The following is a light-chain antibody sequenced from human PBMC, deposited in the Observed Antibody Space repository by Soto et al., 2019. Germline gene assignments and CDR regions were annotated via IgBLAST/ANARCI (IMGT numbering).Light chain of an antibody. J-gene: IGLJ1*01. CDR1: SSDVGAYNY. CDR3: CSYAGRSTPYV. CDR2: DVT. V-gene: IGLV2-11*01. Sequence: QSVLTQPRSVSGSPGQSVTISCTGTSSDVGAYNYVSWYQQHPGKVPKLMIYDVTKRPSGVPDRFSGSRSGNTASLTISGLQADDEADYYCCSYAGRSTPYVFGTGTTLTVL.